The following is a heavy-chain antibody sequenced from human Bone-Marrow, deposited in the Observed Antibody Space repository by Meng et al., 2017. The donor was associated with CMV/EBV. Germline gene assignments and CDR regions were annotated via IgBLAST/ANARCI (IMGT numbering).Heavy chain of an antibody. D-gene: IGHD3-10*01. V-gene: IGHV3-20*01. J-gene: IGHJ6*02. Sequence: GESQKISCAASGFTIDNYGMSWVRQAPGKGLELVSGISWNGGNTTYADSVKGRFTISRDNAKNSLDLQMNSLRAEDTALYHCARRGSVFYGMDVWGQGTTVTVSS. CDR2: ISWNGGNT. CDR1: GFTIDNYG. CDR3: ARRGSVFYGMDV.